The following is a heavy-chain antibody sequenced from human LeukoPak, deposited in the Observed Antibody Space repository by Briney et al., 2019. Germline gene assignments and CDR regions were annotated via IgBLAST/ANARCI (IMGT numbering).Heavy chain of an antibody. CDR1: GFTFSSFD. J-gene: IGHJ6*03. V-gene: IGHV3-13*01. Sequence: GGSLRLSCAASGFTFSSFDMHWVRQPTGQGLEWVSTIGTASDTYYPGSVEGRFTLSRDNAKNALYLQMNSLTAGDTAVYYCARGPPRGKYYYMDVWGKGTTVTVSS. CDR3: ARGPPRGKYYYMDV. CDR2: IGTASDT. D-gene: IGHD1-1*01.